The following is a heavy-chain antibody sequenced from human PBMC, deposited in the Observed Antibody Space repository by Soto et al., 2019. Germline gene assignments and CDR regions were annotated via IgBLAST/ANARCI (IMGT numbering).Heavy chain of an antibody. J-gene: IGHJ4*02. CDR2: ISSSGSTA. V-gene: IGHV3-48*03. D-gene: IGHD3-10*01. CDR1: GFTFSRFE. CDR3: TRAAWFPYLSFY. Sequence: VGSLRLSCAASGFTFSRFELHWVRQAPGKGLEQISYISSSGSTAYYASSVEGRFTISRDNANNSVYLQMDSLRAEDTALYYCTRAAWFPYLSFYWGQGALVTVSS.